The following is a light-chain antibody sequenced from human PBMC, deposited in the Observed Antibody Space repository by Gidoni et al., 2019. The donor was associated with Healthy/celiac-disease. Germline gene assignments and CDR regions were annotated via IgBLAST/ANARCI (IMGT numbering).Light chain of an antibody. CDR2: EVS. CDR3: SSYTSSSTEV. J-gene: IGLJ2*01. CDR1: SSDVGGYNY. Sequence: QSALTQPASVSGSPGQSITISCTGTSSDVGGYNYVSWYQQHPGNAPKLMIYEVSKRPSGVSTRFSGSKSGNTASLTISGLQAEDDADYSCSSYTSSSTEVFGGGTKLTVL. V-gene: IGLV2-14*01.